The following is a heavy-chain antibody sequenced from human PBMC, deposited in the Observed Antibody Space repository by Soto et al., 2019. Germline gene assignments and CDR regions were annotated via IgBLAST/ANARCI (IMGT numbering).Heavy chain of an antibody. J-gene: IGHJ3*02. Sequence: ASVKVSCKASGYTFTIYGISWVRQAPGQGLEWMGWISAYNGNTNYAQKLQGRVTMTTDTSTSTAYMELRSLRSDDTAVYYCARMILPWLSDAFDIWGQGTMVTVSS. D-gene: IGHD5-12*01. V-gene: IGHV1-18*01. CDR3: ARMILPWLSDAFDI. CDR1: GYTFTIYG. CDR2: ISAYNGNT.